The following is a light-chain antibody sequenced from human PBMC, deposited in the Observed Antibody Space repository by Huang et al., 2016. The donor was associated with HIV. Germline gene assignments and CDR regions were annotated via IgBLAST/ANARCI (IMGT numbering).Light chain of an antibody. Sequence: EIVMTQSPATLSVSPAKRATLSCRASQTVSTNLDWYQQKPGQAPRLLIFAASTRATGTAARFSGSGSGTDFTLTISSLESEDFALYYCQQYYSWPYTFGQGTRLEIK. CDR3: QQYYSWPYT. J-gene: IGKJ2*01. CDR1: QTVSTN. V-gene: IGKV3-15*01. CDR2: AAS.